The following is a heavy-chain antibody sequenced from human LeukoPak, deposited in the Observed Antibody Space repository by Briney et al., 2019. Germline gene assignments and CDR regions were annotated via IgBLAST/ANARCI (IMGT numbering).Heavy chain of an antibody. J-gene: IGHJ4*02. CDR3: ARLPGYSSGWSNY. V-gene: IGHV1-3*01. CDR2: INAGNGNT. CDR1: GYTFTSYA. Sequence: ASVKVSCKASGYTFTSYAMHWVRQAPGQRLEWMGWINAGNGNTKYSQEFQGRVTITRDTSASTAYMELSSLRSDDTAVYYCARLPGYSSGWSNYWGQGTLVTVSS. D-gene: IGHD6-19*01.